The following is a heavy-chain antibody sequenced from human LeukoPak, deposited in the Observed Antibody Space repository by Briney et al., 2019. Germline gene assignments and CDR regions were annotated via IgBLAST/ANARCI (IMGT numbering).Heavy chain of an antibody. CDR2: ISGSGTGT. CDR1: GFTFSSYA. D-gene: IGHD2-15*01. J-gene: IGHJ4*02. Sequence: GESLRLSCAASGFTFSSYAMSWVRQAPGKGLEWVSVISGSGTGTYYADSVKGRFTFSRDNSKNTLYLQMNSLRAEDTAVYYCAKGRLVVTAFDYWGQGTLVTVSS. CDR3: AKGRLVVTAFDY. V-gene: IGHV3-23*01.